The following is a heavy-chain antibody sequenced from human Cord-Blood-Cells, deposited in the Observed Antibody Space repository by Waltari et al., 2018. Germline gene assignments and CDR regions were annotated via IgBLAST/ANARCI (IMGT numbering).Heavy chain of an antibody. CDR1: GGSFSGYS. CDR2: INHSGST. J-gene: IGHJ4*02. D-gene: IGHD3-10*01. Sequence: QVQLQQWGAGLLKPSETLSLTCAVYGGSFSGYSWRCIRQPPGKGMEWIGEINHSGSTNYNPSLKSRVTISVDTSKNQFSLKLSSVTAADTAVYYCARQGVRGVIDYWGQGTLVTVSS. V-gene: IGHV4-34*01. CDR3: ARQGVRGVIDY.